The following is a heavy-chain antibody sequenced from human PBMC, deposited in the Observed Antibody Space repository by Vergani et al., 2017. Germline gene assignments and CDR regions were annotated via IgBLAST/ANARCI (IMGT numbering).Heavy chain of an antibody. D-gene: IGHD2-21*01. CDR3: TTDPRYCGDGSCYWLRDHHYYGMDV. V-gene: IGHV3-15*07. Sequence: EVQLVESGGGIVKPGGSLRLSCVASGFSFRNAWMNWVRRTPGKGLEWVGRIKRKFDRGTTDYAAAVKGRFTISRDDSKNTLFLQMKGLKTEDIGVYYCTTDPRYCGDGSCYWLRDHHYYGMDVWGQGNTGTVSP. CDR2: IKRKFDRGTT. J-gene: IGHJ6*01. CDR1: GFSFRNAW.